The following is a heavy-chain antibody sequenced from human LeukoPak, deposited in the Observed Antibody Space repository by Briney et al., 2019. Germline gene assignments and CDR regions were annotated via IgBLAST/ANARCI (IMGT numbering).Heavy chain of an antibody. CDR1: GFTFSNYA. CDR2: ISESGGST. D-gene: IGHD1-7*01. Sequence: QPGGSLRLSCAASGFTFSNYAMNWVRQAPGKGLEWVSIISESGGSTYYADSVKGRFTISRDNSKNTLYLQMNSLRVEDTAVYYCAKDRRGNRNYVGAFDIWGQGTMVTVSS. J-gene: IGHJ3*02. V-gene: IGHV3-23*01. CDR3: AKDRRGNRNYVGAFDI.